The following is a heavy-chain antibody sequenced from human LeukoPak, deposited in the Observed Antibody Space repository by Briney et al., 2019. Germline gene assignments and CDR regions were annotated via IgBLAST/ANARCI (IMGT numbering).Heavy chain of an antibody. CDR2: INHSSGST. Sequence: ASVKVSCKASGYTFTGYYMHWVRQAPGQGLEWMGWINHSSGSTNYAQKVQGRVTMTRDTSISTAYMQLSRLRSDDTAVYYCARAKERITMIVLGYWGQGILVTVSS. D-gene: IGHD3-22*01. V-gene: IGHV1-2*02. CDR1: GYTFTGYY. J-gene: IGHJ4*02. CDR3: ARAKERITMIVLGY.